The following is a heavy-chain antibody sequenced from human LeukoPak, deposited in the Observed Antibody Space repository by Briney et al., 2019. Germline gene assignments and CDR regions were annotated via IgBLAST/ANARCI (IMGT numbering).Heavy chain of an antibody. J-gene: IGHJ3*02. CDR2: IYSGGST. Sequence: GGSLRLSCAASGFTVSSNYMSWVGQAPGKGLEWVSVIYSGGSTYYADSVKGRFTISRDNSKNTLYLQMNSLRAEDTAVYYCARDSVTVNTFDIWGQGTMVTVFS. CDR3: ARDSVTVNTFDI. CDR1: GFTVSSNY. V-gene: IGHV3-66*01. D-gene: IGHD4-17*01.